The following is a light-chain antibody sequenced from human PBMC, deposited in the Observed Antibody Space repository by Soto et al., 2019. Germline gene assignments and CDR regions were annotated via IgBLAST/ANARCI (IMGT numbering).Light chain of an antibody. CDR2: DAS. CDR3: QQRDT. J-gene: IGKJ2*01. CDR1: ESVSSN. Sequence: EIVLTQSPATLSLSPGERATLSCRASESVSSNLAWYQQKPGQAPRLFIYDASNRATGIPARFSGSGSATDFTLTISSLEPVDFAVYYWQQRDTFGLGTKLEIK. V-gene: IGKV3-11*01.